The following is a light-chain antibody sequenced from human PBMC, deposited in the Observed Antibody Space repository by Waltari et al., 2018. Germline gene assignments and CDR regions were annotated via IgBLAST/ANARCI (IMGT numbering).Light chain of an antibody. V-gene: IGLV3-21*04. CDR2: YGS. CDR3: HVWHPDMDPGV. CDR1: NIGSYS. Sequence: SYALTQPPSVSVAPGTTARITCGGDNIGSYSVHWYQQNPGQAPVLVIFYGSDRPAGIRGRFAGSNSGKTATLTIGSVEAGDEAKYYCHVWHPDMDPGVFGPGTEVSV. J-gene: IGLJ1*01.